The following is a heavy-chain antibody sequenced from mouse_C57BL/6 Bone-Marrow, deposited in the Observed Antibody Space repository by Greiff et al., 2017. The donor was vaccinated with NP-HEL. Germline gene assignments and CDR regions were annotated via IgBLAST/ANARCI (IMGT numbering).Heavy chain of an antibody. V-gene: IGHV5-12*01. CDR2: ISNGGGST. J-gene: IGHJ4*01. CDR1: GFTFSDYY. D-gene: IGHD2-10*02. Sequence: DVKLVESGGGLVQPGGSLKLSCAASGFTFSDYYMYWVRQTPEKRLEWVAYISNGGGSTYYPDTVKGRFTISRDNAKNTLYLQMSRLKSEDTAMYYCARHEYDPYYYAMDYWGQGTSVTVSS. CDR3: ARHEYDPYYYAMDY.